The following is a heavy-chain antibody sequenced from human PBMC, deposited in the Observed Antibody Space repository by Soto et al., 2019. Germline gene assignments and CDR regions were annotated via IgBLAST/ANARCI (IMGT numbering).Heavy chain of an antibody. Sequence: PGGSLRLSCAASEFPLSSYGMHWVRQAPGKGLEWVAVIWYDGSNKYYTDSVKGRFTISRDNSKNTLYLQMNSLRAEDTAVYYCARDLLHLKQLHIDYWGQGTLVTVSS. D-gene: IGHD6-13*01. CDR2: IWYDGSNK. J-gene: IGHJ4*02. CDR1: EFPLSSYG. CDR3: ARDLLHLKQLHIDY. V-gene: IGHV3-33*01.